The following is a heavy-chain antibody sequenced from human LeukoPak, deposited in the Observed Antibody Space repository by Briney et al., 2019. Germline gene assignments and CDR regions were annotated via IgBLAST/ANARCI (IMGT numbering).Heavy chain of an antibody. J-gene: IGHJ3*02. V-gene: IGHV3-30-3*01. CDR2: ISYDGSNK. CDR3: ARDYPADRYYYGAGSYAFDI. CDR1: GFTFSSYA. D-gene: IGHD3-10*01. Sequence: GGSLRLSCAASGFTFSSYAMHWVRQAPGKGLEWVAVISYDGSNKYYADSVKGRFTISRDNSKNTLYLQMNSLRAEDTAVYYCARDYPADRYYYGAGSYAFDIWGQGTMVTVSS.